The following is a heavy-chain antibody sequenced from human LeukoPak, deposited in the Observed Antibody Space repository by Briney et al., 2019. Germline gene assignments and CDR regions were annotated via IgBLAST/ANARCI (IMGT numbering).Heavy chain of an antibody. D-gene: IGHD3-16*02. V-gene: IGHV4-34*01. J-gene: IGHJ5*02. CDR2: INHSGST. CDR1: GGSFSGYY. Sequence: SETLSLTCAVYGGSFSGYYWSWIRQPPGKGLEWIGEINHSGSTNYNPSLKSRVTISVDTSKNQFSLKLSSVTAADTAVYYCASRLRLGELSTWGQGTLVTVPS. CDR3: ASRLRLGELST.